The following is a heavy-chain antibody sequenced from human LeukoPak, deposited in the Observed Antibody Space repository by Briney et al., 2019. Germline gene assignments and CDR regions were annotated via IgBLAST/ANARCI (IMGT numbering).Heavy chain of an antibody. CDR1: GGSVSAFY. D-gene: IGHD5-12*01. Sequence: KPSETLSLTCTVSGGSVSAFYWSWIRQPPGKGLHWIGYVSYTGSTNHTGSTNYNPSLKSRVNISVDTSNNQFSLKLSSLTAADTAVYFCARNRVATIYGKFDYWGQGTLVTVSS. J-gene: IGHJ4*02. CDR2: VSYTGSTNHTGST. V-gene: IGHV4-59*02. CDR3: ARNRVATIYGKFDY.